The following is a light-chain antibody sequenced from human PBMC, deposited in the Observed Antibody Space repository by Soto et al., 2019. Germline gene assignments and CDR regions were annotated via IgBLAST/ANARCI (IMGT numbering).Light chain of an antibody. CDR3: QQYYITPLT. J-gene: IGKJ4*01. CDR2: WAS. V-gene: IGKV4-1*01. CDR1: QSVLYSADNKNY. Sequence: DIVMIQSPDSLAVSLGERATINCKSSQSVLYSADNKNYLTWYQQKPGQPPKLLIYWASTRESGVPDRFSGSGSGTDFTLTISSLQAGDVAVYYCQQYYITPLTFGGGTKVDI.